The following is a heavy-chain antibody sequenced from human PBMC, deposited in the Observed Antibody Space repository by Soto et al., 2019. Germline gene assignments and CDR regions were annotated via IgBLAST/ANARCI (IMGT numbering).Heavy chain of an antibody. CDR3: ARACCGPYGWFAP. D-gene: IGHD2-21*01. CDR1: GFTFSNYW. V-gene: IGHV3-74*01. CDR2: INIDGTGT. Sequence: ELQLVESGGGLVQPWGSLRLSCAASGFTFSNYWMHWVRQAPGKGLVWVSQINIDGTGTSYADSVKDRFTIYRDNVKNMRYLQMNSLTAEDTAVYDCARACCGPYGWFAPWGQGAMVTVFS. J-gene: IGHJ5*02.